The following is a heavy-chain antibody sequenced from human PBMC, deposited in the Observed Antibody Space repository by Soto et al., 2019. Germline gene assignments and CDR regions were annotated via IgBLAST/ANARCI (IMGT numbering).Heavy chain of an antibody. CDR1: GGSISSSSYY. CDR2: IYYSGST. V-gene: IGHV4-39*01. Sequence: SETLSLTCTVSGGSISSSSYYWGWIRQPPGKGLEWIGSIYYSGSTYYNPSLKSRVTISVDTSKNQFSLKLSSVTAADTAVYYCARRGGGSSWYYYYYGMDVWGQGTTVTVSS. D-gene: IGHD6-13*01. J-gene: IGHJ6*02. CDR3: ARRGGGSSWYYYYYGMDV.